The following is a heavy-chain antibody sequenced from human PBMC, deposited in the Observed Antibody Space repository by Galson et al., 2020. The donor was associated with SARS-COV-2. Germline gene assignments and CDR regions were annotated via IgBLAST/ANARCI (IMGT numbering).Heavy chain of an antibody. CDR3: ARGEGRITLVRGVIIGFDS. V-gene: IGHV4-31*03. J-gene: IGHJ4*02. CDR2: IYHNGST. Sequence: ASETLSLTCTVSGGSVSSGIYYWNWIRQHPGKGLEWIGYIYHNGSTYYHPSLKSRVSLSLDTSKNQFSLKLSSVTAADTAVYYCARGEGRITLVRGVIIGFDSWGQGTLVSVSS. D-gene: IGHD3-10*01. CDR1: GGSVSSGIYY.